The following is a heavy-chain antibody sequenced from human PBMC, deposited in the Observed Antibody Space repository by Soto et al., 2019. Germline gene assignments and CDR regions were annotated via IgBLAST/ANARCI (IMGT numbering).Heavy chain of an antibody. D-gene: IGHD3-10*01. CDR1: GGTFSSYA. CDR2: IIPIFGTA. Sequence: QVQLVQSGAEVKKPGSSVKVSCKASGGTFSSYAISWVRQAPGQGLEWMGVIIPIFGTANYAQKFQGRVKITADESTSTAYMDRSSLRSEDTAVYYCARGPYGSGSYRHYYYGMDVWGQETTVTVSS. J-gene: IGHJ6*02. V-gene: IGHV1-69*01. CDR3: ARGPYGSGSYRHYYYGMDV.